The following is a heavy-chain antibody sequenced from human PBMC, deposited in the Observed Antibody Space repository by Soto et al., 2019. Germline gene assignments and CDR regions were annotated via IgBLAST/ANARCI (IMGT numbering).Heavy chain of an antibody. D-gene: IGHD3-9*01. J-gene: IGHJ5*02. Sequence: SETLSLTCTVSGGSISSSPYYWAWIRQPPGKGLQWIGNIYYNGNTFYNPSLKSRVTISIDTSKNQFSLRLSSVTAADTAVYYCARAERYPPDWFDPWSQGTLVTVSS. V-gene: IGHV4-39*01. CDR2: IYYNGNT. CDR3: ARAERYPPDWFDP. CDR1: GGSISSSPYY.